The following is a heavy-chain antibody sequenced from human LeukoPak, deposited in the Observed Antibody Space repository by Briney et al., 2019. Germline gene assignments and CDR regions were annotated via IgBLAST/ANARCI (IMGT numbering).Heavy chain of an antibody. CDR1: GGSISSYY. CDR2: IYYSGST. J-gene: IGHJ4*02. CDR3: ARSKDILTGYCFDY. V-gene: IGHV4-59*01. Sequence: PSETLSLTCTVSGGSISSYYWSWIRQPPGKGLEWIGYIYYSGSTNYKSSLKSRVTISVDTSKKQFSLKLSSVTAADTAVYYCARSKDILTGYCFDYWGQGTLVTVSS. D-gene: IGHD3-9*01.